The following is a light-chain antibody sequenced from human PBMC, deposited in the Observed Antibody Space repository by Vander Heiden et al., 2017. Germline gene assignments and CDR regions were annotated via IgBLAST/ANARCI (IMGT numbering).Light chain of an antibody. Sequence: QSVLTQPPSASGTTGQRVTLSCSGSSSKIGRNTVNWYQQLPGTAPKLLIYSNNQRPSGVPDRFSGSKSGTSASLAISGLQSEDDADYYCAACDDSLNGPVFGGGTKLTVL. J-gene: IGLJ3*02. CDR3: AACDDSLNGPV. V-gene: IGLV1-44*01. CDR2: SNN. CDR1: SSKIGRNT.